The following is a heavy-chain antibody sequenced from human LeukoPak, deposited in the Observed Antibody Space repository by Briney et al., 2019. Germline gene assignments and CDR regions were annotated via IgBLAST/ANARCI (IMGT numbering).Heavy chain of an antibody. CDR2: ISAYNGNT. Sequence: GASVKVSCKAFGYTFTSYGISWVRQAPGQGLEWMGWISAYNGNTNYAQKLQGRVTMTTDISTSTAYMELRSLRSDDTAVYYCATTVGGYCSSTSCTPFDPWGQGTLVTVSS. CDR3: ATTVGGYCSSTSCTPFDP. CDR1: GYTFTSYG. D-gene: IGHD2-2*01. V-gene: IGHV1-18*01. J-gene: IGHJ5*02.